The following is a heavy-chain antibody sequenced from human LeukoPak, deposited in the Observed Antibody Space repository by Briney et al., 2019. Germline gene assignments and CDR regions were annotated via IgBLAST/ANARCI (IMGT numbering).Heavy chain of an antibody. Sequence: PGGSLRLSCEASGFTFTNAWMNWVRQAPGKGLEWIGRIKGKTDGGAADYGTPVKGRFTISRDDSKNILYLQMNSLTTEDSAVYFCVRGHFGDYYFDYWGQGTLVTVSS. CDR1: GFTFTNAW. CDR2: IKGKTDGGAA. CDR3: VRGHFGDYYFDY. D-gene: IGHD3-10*01. J-gene: IGHJ4*02. V-gene: IGHV3-15*01.